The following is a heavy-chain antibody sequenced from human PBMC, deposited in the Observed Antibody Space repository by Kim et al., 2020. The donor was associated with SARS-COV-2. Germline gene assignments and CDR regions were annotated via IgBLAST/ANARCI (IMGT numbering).Heavy chain of an antibody. J-gene: IGHJ4*02. Sequence: GGSLRLSCAASGFTFSSYWMSWVRQAPGKGLEWVANIKQDGSEKYYVDSVKGRFTISRDNAKNSLYLQMNSLRAEDTAVYYCARDGSLWYGDYFDYWGQGTLVTVSS. D-gene: IGHD3-10*01. V-gene: IGHV3-7*01. CDR3: ARDGSLWYGDYFDY. CDR2: IKQDGSEK. CDR1: GFTFSSYW.